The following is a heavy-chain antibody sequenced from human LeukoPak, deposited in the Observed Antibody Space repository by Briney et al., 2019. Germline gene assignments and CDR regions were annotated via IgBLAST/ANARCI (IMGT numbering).Heavy chain of an antibody. CDR1: GFTFSSYA. D-gene: IGHD1-26*01. CDR3: AKDISSSQNNFDY. CDR2: ISGSYGST. Sequence: PGGSLRLSCAASGFTFSSYAMSWVRQAPGKGLEWVSGISGSYGSTYYADSVKGRFTISRDNAKNSLYLQMNSLRAEDTALYYCAKDISSSQNNFDYWGQGTLVTVSS. V-gene: IGHV3-23*01. J-gene: IGHJ4*02.